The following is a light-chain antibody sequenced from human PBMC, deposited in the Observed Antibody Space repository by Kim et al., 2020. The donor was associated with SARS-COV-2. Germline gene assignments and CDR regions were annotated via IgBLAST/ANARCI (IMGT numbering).Light chain of an antibody. V-gene: IGKV3-15*01. CDR2: GAS. J-gene: IGKJ2*01. Sequence: EIVMTQSPATLSVSPGERATLSCRASQSISTNLAWYQQKPGQAHRLLIYGASTRATGVPARFSGSGSGTDFTLTISSLQSEDFAVYYCQQYNSWPTFGRGTKLEI. CDR1: QSISTN. CDR3: QQYNSWPT.